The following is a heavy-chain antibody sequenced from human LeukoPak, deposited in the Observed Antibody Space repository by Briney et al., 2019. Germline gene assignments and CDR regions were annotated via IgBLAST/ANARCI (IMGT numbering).Heavy chain of an antibody. J-gene: IGHJ4*02. V-gene: IGHV4-61*01. CDR3: ARGGVIGYSYGYYFDF. Sequence: KSSETLSLTCTVSGGSISSSSYYWSWIRQPPGKGLEWIGYIYYSGSTNYNPSLKSRVTISVDTSKNQFSLKLSSVTAADTAVYYCARGGVIGYSYGYYFDFWGQGTLVTVSS. D-gene: IGHD5-18*01. CDR2: IYYSGST. CDR1: GGSISSSSYY.